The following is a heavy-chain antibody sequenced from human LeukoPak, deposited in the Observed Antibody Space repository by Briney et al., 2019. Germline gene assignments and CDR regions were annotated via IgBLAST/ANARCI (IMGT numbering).Heavy chain of an antibody. V-gene: IGHV1-2*02. J-gene: IGHJ5*02. CDR3: GRGNKSFDP. Sequence: ASVKVTCKASGYTFTGYYVHWVRQAPGQGLEWMGWINPNTGGTNYAQKFQGRVTMTKDTSTNAAYMELNKLTSDDTAVYYCGRGNKSFDPWGQGTLVTVSS. CDR2: INPNTGGT. CDR1: GYTFTGYY.